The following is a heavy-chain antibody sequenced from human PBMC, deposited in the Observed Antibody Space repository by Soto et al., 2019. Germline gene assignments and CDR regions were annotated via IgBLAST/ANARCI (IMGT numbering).Heavy chain of an antibody. CDR1: GGSISSSAYY. Sequence: QVQLQESGPGLVKPSQTLSLTCSVSGGSISSSAYYWSWIRQHPGKGQEWIGYINYSGSTFYNPSLKRLISILVDTSKIRFALGLSSVTDADTGVYYCARERLDSSDYYSGAFDIWGQGTMVTVSS. D-gene: IGHD3-22*01. CDR3: ARERLDSSDYYSGAFDI. J-gene: IGHJ3*02. V-gene: IGHV4-31*01. CDR2: INYSGST.